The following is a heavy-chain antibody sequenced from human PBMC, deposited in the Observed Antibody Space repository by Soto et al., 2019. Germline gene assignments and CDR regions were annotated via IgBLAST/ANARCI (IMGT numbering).Heavy chain of an antibody. CDR2: INPSGGST. J-gene: IGHJ6*02. V-gene: IGHV1-46*01. D-gene: IGHD6-13*01. Sequence: QVQLVQSGAEVKKPGASVKVSCKASGYTFTSYYMHWVRQAPGQGLEWMGIINPSGGSTSYAQKFQGRVTMTRDTSTSTVYMELSSLRSEDTAVYYCARDRTLVAAAGTGGGMDVRGQGTTVTVSS. CDR1: GYTFTSYY. CDR3: ARDRTLVAAAGTGGGMDV.